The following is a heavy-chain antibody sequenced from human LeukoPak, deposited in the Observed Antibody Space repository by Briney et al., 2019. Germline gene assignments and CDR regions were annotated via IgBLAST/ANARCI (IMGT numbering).Heavy chain of an antibody. J-gene: IGHJ4*02. V-gene: IGHV3-48*01. CDR1: GFTFCSYS. CDR2: ISSSSSTI. Sequence: PGGSLRLSCAASGFTFCSYSMNWVRQAPGKGLEWVSYISSSSSTIYYADSVKGRFTIPRDNAKNSLYLQMNSLRAEDTAVYYCARDADIVATITFDYWGQGTLVTVSS. D-gene: IGHD5-12*01. CDR3: ARDADIVATITFDY.